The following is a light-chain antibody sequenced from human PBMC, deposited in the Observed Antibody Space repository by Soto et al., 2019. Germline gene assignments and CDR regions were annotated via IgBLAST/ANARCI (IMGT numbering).Light chain of an antibody. V-gene: IGKV3-20*01. Sequence: EIELTQSPGTLSLSPGERATLSCRASQTIITLAWYKQKPGQAPRLLIYGVSRRATGIPDRLSGSGSGTDFTLTINRLEPEDSAVYFCQQYGNLPLTFGGGTKVEIK. CDR2: GVS. CDR1: QTIIT. CDR3: QQYGNLPLT. J-gene: IGKJ4*01.